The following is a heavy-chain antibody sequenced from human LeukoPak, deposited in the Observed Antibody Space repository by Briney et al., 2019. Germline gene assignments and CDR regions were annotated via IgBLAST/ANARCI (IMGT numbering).Heavy chain of an antibody. D-gene: IGHD2-8*01. CDR1: GFPFINNT. Sequence: PGGPLSLSCAAPGFPFINNTLTGVRKAPGKGWGGVANKKKEGGEKYNVDFVKGRFTISRDNANNSLYLQMNSLRAEDTAVYYCAKAVSGYCTNGICYTREKYYYYYMDVWGKGTTVTVSS. V-gene: IGHV3-7*01. J-gene: IGHJ6*03. CDR3: AKAVSGYCTNGICYTREKYYYYYMDV. CDR2: KKKEGGEK.